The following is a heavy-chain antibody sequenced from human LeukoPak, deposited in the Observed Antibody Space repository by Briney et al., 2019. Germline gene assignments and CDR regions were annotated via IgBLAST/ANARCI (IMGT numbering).Heavy chain of an antibody. CDR2: INTSSGST. D-gene: IGHD2-2*01. CDR3: AREEGYCSSTSCYFGWFDP. V-gene: IGHV1-46*01. Sequence: ASVTVSCKASGYTFTSYYMHWVRQAPGQGLEWMGIINTSSGSTSYAQKFQGRVTMTRDMSTSTVYMEVSSLRSEDTAVYYCAREEGYCSSTSCYFGWFDPWGQGTLVTVAS. J-gene: IGHJ5*02. CDR1: GYTFTSYY.